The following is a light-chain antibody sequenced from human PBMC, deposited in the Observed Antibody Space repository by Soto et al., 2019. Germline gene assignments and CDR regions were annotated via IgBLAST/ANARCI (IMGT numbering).Light chain of an antibody. V-gene: IGKV3-15*01. CDR3: HQYNTWPPT. J-gene: IGKJ1*01. Sequence: EIEMTQYPATMSVSPGETATLSCRASQSVRSNLAWYQQKPGQAPRLLIYGASTRATGVPARVSGSASGTEFTLTISSLQSEDFAVYSCHQYNTWPPTFGQGTKVEIK. CDR1: QSVRSN. CDR2: GAS.